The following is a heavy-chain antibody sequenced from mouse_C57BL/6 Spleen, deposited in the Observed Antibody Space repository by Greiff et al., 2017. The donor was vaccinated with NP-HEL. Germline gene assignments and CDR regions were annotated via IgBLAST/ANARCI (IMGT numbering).Heavy chain of an antibody. J-gene: IGHJ3*01. D-gene: IGHD1-1*01. Sequence: VQLQQPGAELVRPGTSVKLSCKASGYTFTSYWMHWVKQRPGQGLEWIGVIDPSDSYTNYNQKFKGKATLTVDTSSSTAYMQLSSLTSEDSAVYYCARSGYYGSEAYWGQGTLVTVSA. CDR2: IDPSDSYT. CDR1: GYTFTSYW. CDR3: ARSGYYGSEAY. V-gene: IGHV1-59*01.